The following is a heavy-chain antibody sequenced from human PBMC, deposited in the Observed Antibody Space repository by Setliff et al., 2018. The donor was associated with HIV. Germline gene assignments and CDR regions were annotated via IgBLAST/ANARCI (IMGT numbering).Heavy chain of an antibody. CDR3: AKDGHSNYGTFDY. D-gene: IGHD4-4*01. CDR1: GGSISTSSYY. CDR2: IWYDGSTK. V-gene: IGHV3-33*06. J-gene: IGHJ4*02. Sequence: PSETLSLTCTVSGGSISTSSYYWGWIRQPPGKGLEWVAVIWYDGSTKNYADSVKGRSTISRDNSKNTLYFQMSRLRAEDTAIYFCAKDGHSNYGTFDYWGQGTLVTVSS.